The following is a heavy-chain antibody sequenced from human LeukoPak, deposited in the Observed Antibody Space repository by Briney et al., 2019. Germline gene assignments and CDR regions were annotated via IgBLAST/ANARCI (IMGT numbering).Heavy chain of an antibody. D-gene: IGHD4-11*01. J-gene: IGHJ6*03. V-gene: IGHV4-4*07. Sequence: SGPTLVKPSETLSLTCTVSGGSISSYSWSWIRQPAGKGLEWIGRIYTSGSTNYNPSLKSRVTMSVDTSKNQFSLKLSSVTAADTAVYYCARDLDYSNSPYYYYYYMDVWGKGTTVTVSS. CDR1: GGSISSYS. CDR2: IYTSGST. CDR3: ARDLDYSNSPYYYYYYMDV.